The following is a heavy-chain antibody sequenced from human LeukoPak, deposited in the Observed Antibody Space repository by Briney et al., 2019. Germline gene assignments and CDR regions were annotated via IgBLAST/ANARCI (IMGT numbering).Heavy chain of an antibody. CDR2: MNPNSGNT. Sequence: ASVKVSCKASGGTFSSYDINWVRQATGQGLGWMGWMNPNSGNTGYAQKFQGRVTITRNTSISTAYMELSSLRSEDTAVYYCASASYSGDYYYYYMDVWGKGTTVTVSS. D-gene: IGHD2-21*01. J-gene: IGHJ6*03. CDR3: ASASYSGDYYYYYMDV. CDR1: GGTFSSYD. V-gene: IGHV1-8*03.